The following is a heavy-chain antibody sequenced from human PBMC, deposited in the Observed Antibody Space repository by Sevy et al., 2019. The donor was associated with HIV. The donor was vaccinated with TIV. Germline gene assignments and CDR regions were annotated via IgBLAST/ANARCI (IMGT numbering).Heavy chain of an antibody. Sequence: SETLSLTCTVSGASISDNAYYWAWIRQPPGKDLDWIGSIYFTGDTYYSPSLQGCLTISVDTSKNQFSLMLRSVTATDTALYYCTREGPRIAQFDNWGQGTLVTVSS. CDR3: TREGPRIAQFDN. J-gene: IGHJ4*02. D-gene: IGHD6-13*01. CDR2: IYFTGDT. V-gene: IGHV4-39*02. CDR1: GASISDNAYY.